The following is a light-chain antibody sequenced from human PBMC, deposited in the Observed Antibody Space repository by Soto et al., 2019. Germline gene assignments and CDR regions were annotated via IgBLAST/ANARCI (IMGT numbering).Light chain of an antibody. CDR1: QSVSSN. CDR2: GAS. Sequence: EIVMTQSPATLSVFPGERATLSCRASQSVSSNLAWYQQTPGQAPRLLIYGASTRATGIPARFSGSGSGTEFTLTISNLQSEDFAVYYCQQYDDWPPWTFGQGTKVEIK. CDR3: QQYDDWPPWT. V-gene: IGKV3-15*01. J-gene: IGKJ1*01.